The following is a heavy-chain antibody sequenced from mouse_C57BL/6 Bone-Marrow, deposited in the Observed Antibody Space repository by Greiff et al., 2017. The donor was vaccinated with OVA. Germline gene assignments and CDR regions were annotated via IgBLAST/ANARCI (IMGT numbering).Heavy chain of an antibody. V-gene: IGHV1-72*01. D-gene: IGHD2-2*01. Sequence: QVQLKQPGAELVKPGASVKLSCKASGYTFTSYWMHWVKQRPGRGLEWIGRIDPNSGGTKYNEKFKSKATLTVDKPSSTAYMQLSSLTSEDSAVYYCARSLLWLRGAYYFDYWGQGTTLTVSS. CDR1: GYTFTSYW. CDR2: IDPNSGGT. CDR3: ARSLLWLRGAYYFDY. J-gene: IGHJ2*01.